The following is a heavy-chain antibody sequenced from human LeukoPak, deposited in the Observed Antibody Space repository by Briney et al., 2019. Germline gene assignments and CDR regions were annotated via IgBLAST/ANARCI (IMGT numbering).Heavy chain of an antibody. V-gene: IGHV3-23*01. Sequence: PGGSLRLSCAASGFTFSSYVMSWVRQAPGKGLEWVSGISGSGARTYYADSVKGQFTISRDNSKNTLYLQMNSLRAEDTAVYYCAKSPSDSSGYRSFDYWGQGTLVTVSS. CDR2: ISGSGART. D-gene: IGHD3-22*01. CDR1: GFTFSSYV. J-gene: IGHJ4*02. CDR3: AKSPSDSSGYRSFDY.